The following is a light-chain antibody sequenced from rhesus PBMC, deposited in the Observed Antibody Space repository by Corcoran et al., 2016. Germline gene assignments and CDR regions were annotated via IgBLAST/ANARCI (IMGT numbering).Light chain of an antibody. Sequence: DIQMTKSPSSLSASVGDRVTITCRASQGISTYLNWYQQKPEKDPKRLNYKASSLESGVPSMFSGSGSGTDSMLTISSLKTEDFATYYCRQYNSDPWTFGQGTKVEIK. CDR2: KAS. CDR1: QGISTY. CDR3: RQYNSDPWT. J-gene: IGKJ1*01. V-gene: IGKV1-43*02.